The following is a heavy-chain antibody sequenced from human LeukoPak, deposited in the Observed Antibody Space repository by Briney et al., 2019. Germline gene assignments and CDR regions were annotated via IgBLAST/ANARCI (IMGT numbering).Heavy chain of an antibody. D-gene: IGHD3-22*01. V-gene: IGHV4-34*01. CDR2: INHSGST. J-gene: IGHJ5*02. Sequence: PSETLSLTCAVYGGSFSGYYWSWIRQPPGKGLEWIGEINHSGSTNYNPSLKSRVTISVDTSKNQFSLKLSSVTAADTAVYYCARLDDSSGYPQYNSFDPWGQGTLVTVSS. CDR1: GGSFSGYY. CDR3: ARLDDSSGYPQYNSFDP.